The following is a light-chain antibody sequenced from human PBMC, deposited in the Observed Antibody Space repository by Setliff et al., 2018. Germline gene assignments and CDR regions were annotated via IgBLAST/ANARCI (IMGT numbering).Light chain of an antibody. CDR1: SSDVGGYNR. Sequence: QSVLAQPPSASGSPGQSVTISCTGTSSDVGGYNRVSWYQQYPGKAPKVMIYEVTKRPSGVPDRFSGSKSGNTASLTVSGLQAEDEGDYYCGSYAGYSYVFGTGTKVTVL. V-gene: IGLV2-8*01. CDR2: EVT. J-gene: IGLJ1*01. CDR3: GSYAGYSYV.